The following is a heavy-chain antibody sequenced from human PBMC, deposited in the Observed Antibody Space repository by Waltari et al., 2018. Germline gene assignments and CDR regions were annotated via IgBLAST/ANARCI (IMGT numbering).Heavy chain of an antibody. CDR3: AKDGSRIAARLSPVY. CDR1: GYTFTGYY. D-gene: IGHD6-6*01. CDR2: INPKSGET. J-gene: IGHJ4*02. V-gene: IGHV1-2*04. Sequence: QVQLVQSGAEVKKSGASVKVSCKASGYTFTGYYIHWVRQAPGQGLEWMGWINPKSGETNYAQQCKGCVTMTRDTSISTVYMELSRLSSVTAADTAVYYCAKDGSRIAARLSPVYWGQGTLVTVSS.